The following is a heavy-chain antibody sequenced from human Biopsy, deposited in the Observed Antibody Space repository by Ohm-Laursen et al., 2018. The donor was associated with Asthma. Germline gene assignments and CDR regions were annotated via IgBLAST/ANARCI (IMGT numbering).Heavy chain of an antibody. V-gene: IGHV3-30-3*01. CDR2: GGSYYDGGLK. J-gene: IGHJ4*02. Sequence: SLRLSCSASGFTFRSYAMHRVRQAPGKGLEWVAVGGSYYDGGLKYYADSVNGRVTVSRDDSKNTLYLQMNSLRPDDTAVYYCARDLMEWYLPAFDFWGQGTLVTVSS. CDR1: GFTFRSYA. CDR3: ARDLMEWYLPAFDF. D-gene: IGHD3-3*01.